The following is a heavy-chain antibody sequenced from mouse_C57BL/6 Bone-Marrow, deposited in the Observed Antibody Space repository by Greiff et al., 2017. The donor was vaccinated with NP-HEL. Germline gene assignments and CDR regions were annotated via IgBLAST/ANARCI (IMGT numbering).Heavy chain of an antibody. CDR1: GYSITSGYY. D-gene: IGHD1-1*01. CDR2: ISYDGSN. V-gene: IGHV3-6*01. CDR3: ARAYGNYAMDY. J-gene: IGHJ4*01. Sequence: ESGPGLVKPSQSLSLTCSVTGYSITSGYYWNWIRQFPGNKLEWMGYISYDGSNNYNPSLKNRISITRDTSKNQFFLKLNSVTTEDTATYYCARAYGNYAMDYWGQGTSDTVSS.